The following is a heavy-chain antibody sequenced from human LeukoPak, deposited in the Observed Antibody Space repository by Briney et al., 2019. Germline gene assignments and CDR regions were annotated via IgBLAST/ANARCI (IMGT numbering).Heavy chain of an antibody. V-gene: IGHV3-53*01. D-gene: IGHD6-19*01. J-gene: IGHJ4*02. Sequence: GGSLRLSCAASGFTVSSNYMSWVRQAPGKGREWVSVIYSGGSTYYADSVKGRFTISRDNSKNTLYLQMNSLRAEDTAVYYCARVSSGWYVADYWGQGTLVTVSS. CDR1: GFTVSSNY. CDR2: IYSGGST. CDR3: ARVSSGWYVADY.